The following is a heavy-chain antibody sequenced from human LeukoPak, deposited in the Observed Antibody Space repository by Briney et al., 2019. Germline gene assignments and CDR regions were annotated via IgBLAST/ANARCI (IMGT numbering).Heavy chain of an antibody. J-gene: IGHJ5*01. CDR1: GGSISSYY. V-gene: IGHV4-59*01. Sequence: SETLSLTCTVSGGSISSYYWSWIRQPPGKGLEWIGYIYYSGSTNYNPSLKSRVTISVDTSKNQFSLKLSSVTAADTAVYYCARGYYGSGSSYRWFDSWGQGTLVTVSS. CDR3: ARGYYGSGSSYRWFDS. D-gene: IGHD3-10*01. CDR2: IYYSGST.